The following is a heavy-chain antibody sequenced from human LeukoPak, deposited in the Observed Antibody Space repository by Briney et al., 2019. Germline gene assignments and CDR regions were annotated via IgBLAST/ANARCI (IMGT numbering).Heavy chain of an antibody. J-gene: IGHJ4*02. D-gene: IGHD1/OR15-1a*01. CDR2: INHDGRET. Sequence: PGGSLGLSCLGSGFNFRYFWMSWVRQAPGKGLEWVANINHDGRETYYADSVKGRFIISRDNAKDSLYLQMNRLTAEDTAVYYCAKDGNTRWSDGNLCCWGQGTLVTVSS. CDR1: GFNFRYFW. V-gene: IGHV3-7*03. CDR3: AKDGNTRWSDGNLCC.